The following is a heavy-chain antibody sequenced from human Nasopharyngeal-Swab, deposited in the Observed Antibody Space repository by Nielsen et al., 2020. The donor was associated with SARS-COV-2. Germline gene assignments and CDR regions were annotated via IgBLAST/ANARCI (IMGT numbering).Heavy chain of an antibody. Sequence: VRQMPGKGLGWMGIIYPGDPDTRYSPSFQGQVTISADKSINPAYLQWSSVKASDTAMYYCAILRWGIAEPYCFDSWGQGTLVTVSS. CDR2: IYPGDPDT. J-gene: IGHJ4*02. CDR3: AILRWGIAEPYCFDS. D-gene: IGHD6-13*01. V-gene: IGHV5-51*01.